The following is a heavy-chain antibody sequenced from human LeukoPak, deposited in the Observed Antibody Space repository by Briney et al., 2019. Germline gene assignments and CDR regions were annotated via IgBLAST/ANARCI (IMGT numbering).Heavy chain of an antibody. D-gene: IGHD5-24*01. V-gene: IGHV4-34*01. J-gene: IGHJ4*02. CDR2: INHSGST. CDR3: ARIGREGYNFHY. CDR1: GGSFSGYY. Sequence: SETLSLTCAVYGGSFSGYYWNWIRPPPGKGLEWIGEINHSGSTNYNPCLKSRVTISVDTSKNQFSLKLSSVTAADTAVYYCARIGREGYNFHYWGQGTLVTVSS.